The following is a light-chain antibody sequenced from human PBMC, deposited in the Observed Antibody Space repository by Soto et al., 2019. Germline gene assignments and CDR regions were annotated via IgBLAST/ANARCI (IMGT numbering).Light chain of an antibody. V-gene: IGLV2-14*01. CDR1: SSDIGGYNY. J-gene: IGLJ2*01. Sequence: QSALTQPASVSGSPGQSITISCTGSSSDIGGYNYVSWYQQHPGKAPKLIIYDVTYRPSGFSYRFSASKSGSTASLTISGLQPEDEADYYCSSYSGSTTHILFGGGTKSPS. CDR2: DVT. CDR3: SSYSGSTTHIL.